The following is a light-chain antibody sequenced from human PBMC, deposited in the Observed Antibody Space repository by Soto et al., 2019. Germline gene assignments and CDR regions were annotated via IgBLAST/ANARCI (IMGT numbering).Light chain of an antibody. CDR3: AAWDDSLSGL. CDR1: SSNIGSNY. Sequence: QSVLTQPPSASGTPGQRVTISCSGSSSNIGSNYVYWYQQLPGTAPKLLISKNNQRPSGVPDRFSGSKSGTSASLAISGLRSEDEADYYCAAWDDSLSGLFGGGTKVTVL. J-gene: IGLJ2*01. CDR2: KNN. V-gene: IGLV1-47*01.